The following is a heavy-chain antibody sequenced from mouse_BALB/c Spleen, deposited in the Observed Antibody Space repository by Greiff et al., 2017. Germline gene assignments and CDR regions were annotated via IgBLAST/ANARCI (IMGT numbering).Heavy chain of an antibody. J-gene: IGHJ2*01. V-gene: IGHV14-4*02. D-gene: IGHD3-2*01. Sequence: VHVKQSGAELVRSGASVKLSCTASGFNIKDYYMHWVKQRPEQGLEWIGWIDPENGDTEYAPKFQGKATMTADTSSNTAYLQLSSLTSEDTAVYYCNAVDSSGYVRGQGTTLTVSS. CDR3: NAVDSSGYV. CDR2: IDPENGDT. CDR1: GFNIKDYY.